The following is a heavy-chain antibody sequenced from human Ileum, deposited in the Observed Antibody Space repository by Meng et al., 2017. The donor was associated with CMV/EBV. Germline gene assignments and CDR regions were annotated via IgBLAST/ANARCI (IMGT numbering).Heavy chain of an antibody. V-gene: IGHV1-18*01. CDR3: VKGTPGRSYCDY. J-gene: IGHJ4*02. Sequence: QVLLLQSGPEVKKPGASGRVSCKASPYAFSTYGISWVRQAPGLGLEWMGWFVNYRDTYPAPKFQDRVTMTTDTHTNTVIMELRSLTSDDTAVYYCVKGTPGRSYCDYWGQGTLVTVSS. CDR1: PYAFSTYG. D-gene: IGHD3-10*01. CDR2: FVNYRDT.